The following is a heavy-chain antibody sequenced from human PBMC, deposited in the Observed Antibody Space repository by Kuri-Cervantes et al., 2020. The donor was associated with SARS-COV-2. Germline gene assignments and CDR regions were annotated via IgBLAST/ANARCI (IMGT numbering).Heavy chain of an antibody. CDR3: ARLPPPYDILTGYLGSHAFDI. J-gene: IGHJ3*02. CDR1: GFSLSTSGVG. CDR2: IYWDDDK. D-gene: IGHD3-9*01. Sequence: SGPTLVKPTQTLTLTCTFSGFSLSTSGVGVGWIRQPPGKALGWLALIYWDDDKRYSPSLKSRLTITKDTSKNQVVLTMTNMDPVDTATYYCARLPPPYDILTGYLGSHAFDIWGQGTMVTVSS. V-gene: IGHV2-5*02.